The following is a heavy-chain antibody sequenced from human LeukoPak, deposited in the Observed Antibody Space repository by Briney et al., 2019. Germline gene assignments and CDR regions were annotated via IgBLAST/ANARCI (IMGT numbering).Heavy chain of an antibody. CDR3: AGATYYYDSSGYFNWFDP. D-gene: IGHD3-22*01. CDR1: GYTFTSYY. Sequence: ASVKVSCKASGYTFTSYYMHWVRQAPGQGLEWMGIINPSGGSTSYAQKFQGRVTMTRDMSTSTVYMELSSLRSEDTAVYYCAGATYYYDSSGYFNWFDPWGQGTLVTVSS. V-gene: IGHV1-46*01. CDR2: INPSGGST. J-gene: IGHJ5*02.